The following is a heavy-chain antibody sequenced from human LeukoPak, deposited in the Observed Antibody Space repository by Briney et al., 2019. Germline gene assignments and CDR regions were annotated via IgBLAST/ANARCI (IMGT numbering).Heavy chain of an antibody. V-gene: IGHV3-9*01. J-gene: IGHJ5*02. D-gene: IGHD3-3*01. CDR2: ISWNSGSI. CDR3: AKAPPDFWSGFDP. Sequence: GRSLRLSCAASGFTFDDYAMHWVRQAPGKGLEWVSGISWNSGSIGYADSVKGRFTISRDNAKNSLYLQMNSLRAEDTALYYCAKAPPDFWSGFDPWAREPWSPSPQ. CDR1: GFTFDDYA.